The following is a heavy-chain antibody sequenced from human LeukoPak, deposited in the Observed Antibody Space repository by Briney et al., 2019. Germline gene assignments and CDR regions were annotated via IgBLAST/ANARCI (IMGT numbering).Heavy chain of an antibody. Sequence: PGGSLRLSCAASGFTFSSYWMHWVRQAPGKGLVWVSRINTDGSTTRYADSVKGRFTISRDNAKNTLYLQMNSLRVEDTAVYYCARGRGWYFDLWGRGTLVTVSS. CDR2: INTDGSTT. D-gene: IGHD3-10*01. CDR1: GFTFSSYW. V-gene: IGHV3-74*01. J-gene: IGHJ2*01. CDR3: ARGRGWYFDL.